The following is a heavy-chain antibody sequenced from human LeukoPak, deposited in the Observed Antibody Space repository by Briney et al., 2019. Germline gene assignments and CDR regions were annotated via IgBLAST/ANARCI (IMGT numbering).Heavy chain of an antibody. CDR3: ARDYRGHYYDSSGYSHFQH. CDR1: GYTFTSYG. V-gene: IGHV1-18*01. J-gene: IGHJ1*01. CDR2: ISAYKGNT. Sequence: ASVKVSCKASGYTFTSYGISWVRQAPGQGLEWMGWISAYKGNTNYAQKLQGRVTMTTDTSTSTAYMELRSLRSDDTAVYYCARDYRGHYYDSSGYSHFQHWGQGTLVTVSA. D-gene: IGHD3-22*01.